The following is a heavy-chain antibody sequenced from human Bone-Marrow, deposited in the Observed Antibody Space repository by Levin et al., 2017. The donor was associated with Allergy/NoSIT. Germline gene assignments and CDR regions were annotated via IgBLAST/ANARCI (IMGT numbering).Heavy chain of an antibody. J-gene: IGHJ5*01. CDR3: VKGLGVDGSGYPLDS. V-gene: IGHV3-9*01. CDR1: GFTYDDYG. CDR2: INWNSGRT. Sequence: GGSLRLSCAASGFTYDDYGMHWVRQGPGKGLEWVSGINWNSGRTHYADSVKGRFTISRDNTKNSLYLQMNSLTAEDTAFYYCVKGLGVDGSGYPLDSWGQGTLVTVSS. D-gene: IGHD3-22*01.